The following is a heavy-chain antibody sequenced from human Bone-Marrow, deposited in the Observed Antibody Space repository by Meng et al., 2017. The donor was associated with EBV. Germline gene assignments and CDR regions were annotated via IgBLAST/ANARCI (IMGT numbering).Heavy chain of an antibody. J-gene: IGHJ2*01. Sequence: VRIRQWGAGLLKPSWTLSLTCAVYGGSFSGYYWSWIRQPPGKGLEWIGEINHSGSTNYSPSLKSRVTISVDTSKNQFSLKLSSVTAADTAVYYCARSAKGYFGLWGRGTLVTVSS. CDR1: GGSFSGYY. V-gene: IGHV4-34*01. CDR3: ARSAKGYFGL. CDR2: INHSGST.